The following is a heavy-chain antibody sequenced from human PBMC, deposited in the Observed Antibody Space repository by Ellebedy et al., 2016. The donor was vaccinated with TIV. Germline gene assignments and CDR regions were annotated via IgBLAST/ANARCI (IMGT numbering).Heavy chain of an antibody. V-gene: IGHV3-74*01. J-gene: IGHJ4*01. CDR2: IKSDGSTT. CDR1: GFAFSDYW. Sequence: GESLKISCAGTGFAFSDYWMHWVRQAPGKGLEWVSRIKSDGSTTNYAASVKGRFTISRDNARNTLYLQMKGLRAEDTAVYYCASGVRKATILRLEYFDYWGHGTLVTVSA. D-gene: IGHD3-9*01. CDR3: ASGVRKATILRLEYFDY.